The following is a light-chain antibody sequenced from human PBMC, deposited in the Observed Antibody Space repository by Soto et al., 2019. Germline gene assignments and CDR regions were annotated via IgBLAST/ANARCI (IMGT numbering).Light chain of an antibody. CDR1: ESVSDD. Sequence: EIVLTQSPGTLSLSPGERATLSCRASESVSDDLAWYQQKPGRAPRLLIYRASTRAAGVSARISGSGSGTEFTLSISSLQPEDSAVYYCQQYYNWPPWTFGQGTKVDIK. CDR2: RAS. CDR3: QQYYNWPPWT. J-gene: IGKJ1*01. V-gene: IGKV3-15*01.